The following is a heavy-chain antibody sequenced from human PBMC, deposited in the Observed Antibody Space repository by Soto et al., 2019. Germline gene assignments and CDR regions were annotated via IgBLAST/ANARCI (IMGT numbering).Heavy chain of an antibody. V-gene: IGHV3-73*01. CDR2: IRSKTNSYAT. D-gene: IGHD3-16*02. CDR3: TSHLGELSFPRAFDI. Sequence: EVQLVESGGGLVQPGGSLKLSCAASGFTVSGSAVHWVRQASGKGLEWVGRIRSKTNSYATAYAASVKGRFTISRDDSKNTAYLQMTSLKTEDTAVYSRTSHLGELSFPRAFDIWGQGTMVTVS. CDR1: GFTVSGSA. J-gene: IGHJ3*02.